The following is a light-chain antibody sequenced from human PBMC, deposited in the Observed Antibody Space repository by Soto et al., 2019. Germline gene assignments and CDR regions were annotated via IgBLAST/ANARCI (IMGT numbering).Light chain of an antibody. CDR3: QHYKNYPWT. CDR1: QDVGRY. V-gene: IGKV1-8*01. Sequence: AIRMTQSPSSLSASAGDRVAIACRASQDVGRYLAWYQQKPGQATKLLIYGASTLQSVVPSRFSGGGSGTDFTLTISCLQSEDFATYYCQHYKNYPWTFGQGTKVEIK. CDR2: GAS. J-gene: IGKJ1*01.